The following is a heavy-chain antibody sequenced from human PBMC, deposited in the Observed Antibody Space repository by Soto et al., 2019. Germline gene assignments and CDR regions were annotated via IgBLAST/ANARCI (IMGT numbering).Heavy chain of an antibody. Sequence: GGLLRLSCGASGGTCCTCAMNWVRQAPGKGLEWVAVISYDGSNKYYADSVKGRITISRDNSRNTLYLQMNSLRAEDTAMYYCARDLGNNYGSFAYWGQGTLVTVSS. CDR2: ISYDGSNK. D-gene: IGHD5-18*01. J-gene: IGHJ4*02. CDR1: GGTCCTCA. V-gene: IGHV3-30-3*01. CDR3: ARDLGNNYGSFAY.